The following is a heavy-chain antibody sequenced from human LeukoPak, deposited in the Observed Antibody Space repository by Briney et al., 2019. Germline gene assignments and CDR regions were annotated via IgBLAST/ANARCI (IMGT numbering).Heavy chain of an antibody. D-gene: IGHD2-15*01. Sequence: GASVKVSCKASGYTFTSYGISWVRQAPGQGLEWMGWISAYNGNTNYAQKLQGRVTMTTDTSTSTAYMELRSLRPDDTAVYYCARDFARYCSGGSCYDNWFDPWGQGTLVTVSS. CDR1: GYTFTSYG. V-gene: IGHV1-18*01. CDR2: ISAYNGNT. CDR3: ARDFARYCSGGSCYDNWFDP. J-gene: IGHJ5*02.